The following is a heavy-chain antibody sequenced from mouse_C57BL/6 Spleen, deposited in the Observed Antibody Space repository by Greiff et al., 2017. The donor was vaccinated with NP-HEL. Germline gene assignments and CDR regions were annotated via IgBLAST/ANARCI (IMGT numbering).Heavy chain of an antibody. J-gene: IGHJ4*01. CDR2: INPSTGGT. CDR3: AHGDYYGSSYDAMDY. V-gene: IGHV1-42*01. Sequence: VQLQQSGPELVKPGASVKISCKASGYSFTGYYMNWVKQSPEKSLEWIGEINPSTGGTTYNQKFKAKATLTVDKSSSTAYMQLKSLTSEDSAVYYCAHGDYYGSSYDAMDYWGQGTSVTVSS. CDR1: GYSFTGYY. D-gene: IGHD1-1*01.